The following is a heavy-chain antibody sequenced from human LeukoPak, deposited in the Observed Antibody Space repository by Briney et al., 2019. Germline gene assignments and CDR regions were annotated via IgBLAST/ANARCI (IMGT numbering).Heavy chain of an antibody. Sequence: PGGSLRLSCAASGFTFSSYWMSWVRQAPGKGLEWVANIKQDGSEKYYVDSVKGRFTISGDNAKNSLYLQMNSLRAEDTAVYCCARSGSMIVVDLFDYWGQGTLVTVSS. J-gene: IGHJ4*02. CDR2: IKQDGSEK. V-gene: IGHV3-7*05. CDR1: GFTFSSYW. CDR3: ARSGSMIVVDLFDY. D-gene: IGHD3-22*01.